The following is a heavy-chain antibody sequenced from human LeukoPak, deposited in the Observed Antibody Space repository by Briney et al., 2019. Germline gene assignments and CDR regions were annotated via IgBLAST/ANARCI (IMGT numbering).Heavy chain of an antibody. Sequence: PSETPSLTCAVYGGSFSGYYWSWIRQPPGKGLEWIGEINHSGSTNYNPSLKSRVTISVDTSKNQFSLKLSSVTAADTAVYYCARKSSRYSPFDYWGQGTLVTVSS. J-gene: IGHJ4*02. CDR1: GGSFSGYY. D-gene: IGHD5-12*01. V-gene: IGHV4-34*09. CDR2: INHSGST. CDR3: ARKSSRYSPFDY.